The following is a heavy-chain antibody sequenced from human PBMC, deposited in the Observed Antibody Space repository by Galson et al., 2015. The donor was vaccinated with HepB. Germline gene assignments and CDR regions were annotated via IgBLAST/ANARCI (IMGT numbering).Heavy chain of an antibody. CDR1: GYTFTSYD. V-gene: IGHV1-8*01. J-gene: IGHJ6*03. CDR3: ARTLRYCSGGSCYDYYYYMDV. D-gene: IGHD2-15*01. Sequence: SVKVSCKASGYTFTSYDINWVRQATGQGLEWMGWMNPNSGNTGYAQKFQGRVTMTRNTSISTAYMELSSLRSEDTAVYYCARTLRYCSGGSCYDYYYYMDVWGKGTTVTVSS. CDR2: MNPNSGNT.